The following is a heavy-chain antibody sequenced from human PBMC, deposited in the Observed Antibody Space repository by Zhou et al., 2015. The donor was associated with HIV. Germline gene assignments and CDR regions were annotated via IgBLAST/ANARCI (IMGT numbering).Heavy chain of an antibody. V-gene: IGHV1-18*01. CDR2: IAPYNGNT. CDR1: GYSFNSYA. D-gene: IGHD2-21*02. CDR3: ARGEHVVMVTSITDY. Sequence: QVKLVQSGAEVKKPGASVRVSCMCSGYSFNSYAITWVRQAPGQGVEWMGWIAPYNGNTDYAEEFQGRLTLTADRATDTAYMEMKFLSPDDTAVYFCARGEHVVMVTSITDYWGQGTLVTVSS. J-gene: IGHJ4*02.